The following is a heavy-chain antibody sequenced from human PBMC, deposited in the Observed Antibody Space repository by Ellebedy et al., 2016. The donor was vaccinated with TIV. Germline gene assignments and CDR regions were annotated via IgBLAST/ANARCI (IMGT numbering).Heavy chain of an antibody. CDR1: GGSISSSSYY. Sequence: SETLSLXXTVSGGSISSSSYYWGWIRQPPGKGLEWIGSIYYSGSTYYNPSLKSRVTISVDTSKNQFSLKLSSVTAADTAVYYCASRGAYGDYPEADYWGQGTLVTVSS. CDR3: ASRGAYGDYPEADY. J-gene: IGHJ4*02. V-gene: IGHV4-39*07. CDR2: IYYSGST. D-gene: IGHD4-17*01.